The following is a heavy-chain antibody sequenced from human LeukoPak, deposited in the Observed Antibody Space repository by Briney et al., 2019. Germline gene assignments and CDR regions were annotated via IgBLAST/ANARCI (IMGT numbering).Heavy chain of an antibody. D-gene: IGHD3-16*02. J-gene: IGHJ4*02. Sequence: GGSLRLSCAASGFTFSSYSMTWVRQAPGKGLEWVSYISSSSSTIYYADSVKGRFTISRDNAKNSLYLQMNSLRAEDTAVYYCARGWEFSSGGSDYWGQGTLVTVSS. V-gene: IGHV3-48*01. CDR1: GFTFSSYS. CDR2: ISSSSSTI. CDR3: ARGWEFSSGGSDY.